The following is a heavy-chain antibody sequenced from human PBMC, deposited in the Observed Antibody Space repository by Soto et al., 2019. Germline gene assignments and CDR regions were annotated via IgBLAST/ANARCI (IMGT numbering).Heavy chain of an antibody. J-gene: IGHJ6*02. CDR1: GYSFTSYW. CDR3: ARPDSSSSGMDV. Sequence: GESQKISCKGSGYSFTSYWISWVRQMPGKGLEWMGRIDPSDSYTNYSPSFQGHVTISADKSISTAYLQWSSLKASDTAMYYCARPDSSSSGMDVWGQGTTVTVSS. D-gene: IGHD6-6*01. V-gene: IGHV5-10-1*01. CDR2: IDPSDSYT.